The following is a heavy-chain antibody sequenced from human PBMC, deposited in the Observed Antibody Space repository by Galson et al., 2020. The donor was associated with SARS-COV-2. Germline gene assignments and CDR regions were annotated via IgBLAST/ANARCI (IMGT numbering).Heavy chain of an antibody. CDR2: IYWDDDK. CDR1: GFSLSPSGVG. D-gene: IGHD3-16*01. Sequence: KMSGPTLVKPTQTLTLTCTFSGFSLSPSGVGVGWIRQPPGKALEWLALIYWDDDKRYSPSLKSRLTITKDTSKNQVVLTMTNMDPVDTATYYCAHRPTYRVFGERTRGDYFDYWGQGALVTVSS. V-gene: IGHV2-5*02. CDR3: AHRPTYRVFGERTRGDYFDY. J-gene: IGHJ4*02.